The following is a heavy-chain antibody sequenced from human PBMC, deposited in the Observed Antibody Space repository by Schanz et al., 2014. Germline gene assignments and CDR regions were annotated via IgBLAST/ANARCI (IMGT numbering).Heavy chain of an antibody. CDR3: ARDRGYCSGGSCLSFDY. CDR1: GFTLSSYA. V-gene: IGHV3-30-3*01. J-gene: IGHJ4*02. CDR2: ISYDGSNK. D-gene: IGHD2-15*01. Sequence: QVQLVESGGGVVQPGRSLRLSCAAYGFTLSSYAMHWVRQAPGKGLEWVAVISYDGSNKYYADSVKGRFTISRDNSKNTLYLQMHTLRAEDTAVYYCARDRGYCSGGSCLSFDYWGQGTLVTVSS.